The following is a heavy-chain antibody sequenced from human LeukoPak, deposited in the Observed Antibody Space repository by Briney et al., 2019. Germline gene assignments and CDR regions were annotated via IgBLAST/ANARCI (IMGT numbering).Heavy chain of an antibody. J-gene: IGHJ4*02. D-gene: IGHD3-10*01. V-gene: IGHV4-39*07. CDR2: IYYSGST. CDR3: ARVVSGSGSYVDY. CDR1: GGSISSSSYY. Sequence: SETLSLTCTVSGGSISSSSYYWGWIRQPPGKGLEWIGSIYYSGSTYYNPSLKSRVTISVDTSKNQFSLKLSSVTAADTAVYYCARVVSGSGSYVDYWGQGALVNVSS.